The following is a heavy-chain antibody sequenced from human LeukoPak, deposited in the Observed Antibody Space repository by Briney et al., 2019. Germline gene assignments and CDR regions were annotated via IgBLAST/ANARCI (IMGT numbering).Heavy chain of an antibody. CDR1: GFTFSIYA. D-gene: IGHD3-22*01. Sequence: PGGSLRLSCAASGFTFSIYAMSWVRQAPGKGLQWVSSITSSGDGTYYADSVKGRFTISRDNSENMLYLQMSSLRVEDTAVYFCAKDRPNYYGSNGRYYRRDGDYWGQGTLVTVSS. CDR2: ITSSGDGT. CDR3: AKDRPNYYGSNGRYYRRDGDY. J-gene: IGHJ4*02. V-gene: IGHV3-23*01.